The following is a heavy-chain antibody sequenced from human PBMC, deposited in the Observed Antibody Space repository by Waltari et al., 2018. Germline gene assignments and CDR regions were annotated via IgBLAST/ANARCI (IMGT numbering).Heavy chain of an antibody. J-gene: IGHJ4*02. CDR3: APHRRYYYDSSGYYD. CDR2: VDPEDGET. CDR1: GYTFTDYY. D-gene: IGHD3-22*01. Sequence: EVQLVQSGAEVKKPGATVKISCKASGYTFTDYYMHWVQQAPGKGREWMGRVDPEDGETIYAVKFQGRVTITADTSTDTAYMELSSLRSEDTAVYYCAPHRRYYYDSSGYYDWGQGTLVTVSS. V-gene: IGHV1-69-2*01.